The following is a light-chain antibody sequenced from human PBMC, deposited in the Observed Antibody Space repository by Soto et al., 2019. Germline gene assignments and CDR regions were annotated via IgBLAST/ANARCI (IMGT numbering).Light chain of an antibody. CDR2: RNN. CDR3: ASWDDSLSGVV. V-gene: IGLV1-47*01. J-gene: IGLJ2*01. Sequence: QSVLTQPPSASGTPGQRVTISCSGSSSNIGSNYVYWYQQLPGTALKLLIYRNNQRPSGVPDRFSGSKSGTSASLAISGLRSEDEADYYCASWDDSLSGVVFGGGTQLTVL. CDR1: SSNIGSNY.